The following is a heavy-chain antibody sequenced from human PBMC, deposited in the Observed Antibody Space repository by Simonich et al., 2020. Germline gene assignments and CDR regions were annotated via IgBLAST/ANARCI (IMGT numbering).Heavy chain of an antibody. Sequence: QVQLVQSGAEVKKPGASVKVSCKASGYTFTGYYMHWVRQAPGQGHEWMGRSNPDSGGTNYAQKFQGRVTMTRDTSISTAYMELSRLRSDDTAVYYCARDLLTGDYSIRYFDLWGRGTLVTVSS. CDR2: SNPDSGGT. V-gene: IGHV1-2*06. CDR3: ARDLLTGDYSIRYFDL. CDR1: GYTFTGYY. J-gene: IGHJ2*01. D-gene: IGHD7-27*01.